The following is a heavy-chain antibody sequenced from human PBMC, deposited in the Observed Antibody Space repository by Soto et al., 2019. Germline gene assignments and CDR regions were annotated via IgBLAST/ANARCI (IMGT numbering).Heavy chain of an antibody. CDR3: ARHFVAVVIKGWGY. V-gene: IGHV4-39*01. D-gene: IGHD3-10*01. CDR2: IYDGGST. J-gene: IGHJ4*02. Sequence: SETLSLTCTVSGGSISSHDSCWSWIRQSPGRGLEWIGHIYDGGSTYSNPSLKSRVSMSVDTSKNQFSLKLVSVTAADTAVYYCARHFVAVVIKGWGYWGQGTLVTVSS. CDR1: GGSISSHDSC.